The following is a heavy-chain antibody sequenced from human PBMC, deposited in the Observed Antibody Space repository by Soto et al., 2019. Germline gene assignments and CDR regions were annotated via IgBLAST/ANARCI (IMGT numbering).Heavy chain of an antibody. CDR3: AGGGVGDVVAAFKRELDT. CDR2: IYFTGST. D-gene: IGHD5-12*01. V-gene: IGHV4-30-4*01. Sequence: SETLSLTCTVSGDTVNNGDYFWSWIRQSPGKGLEWLGYIYFTGSTYYSPSLKSRLHISMDKSKNHFSLEMTSVTVADTAVYFCAGGGVGDVVAAFKRELDTWGPEVLVTVFS. J-gene: IGHJ5*01. CDR1: GDTVNNGDYF.